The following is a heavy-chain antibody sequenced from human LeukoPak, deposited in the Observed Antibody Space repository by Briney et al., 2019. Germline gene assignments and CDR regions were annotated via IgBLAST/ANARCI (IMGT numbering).Heavy chain of an antibody. V-gene: IGHV1-69*13. J-gene: IGHJ3*02. Sequence: GAPVKVSCKASGGTFSSYAISWVRQAPGQGLEWMGGIIPIFGTANYAQKFQGRVTITADESTSAAYMELSSLRSEDTAVYYCARAGGMYSSGWYYHAFDIWGQGTMVTVSS. CDR2: IIPIFGTA. CDR1: GGTFSSYA. CDR3: ARAGGMYSSGWYYHAFDI. D-gene: IGHD6-19*01.